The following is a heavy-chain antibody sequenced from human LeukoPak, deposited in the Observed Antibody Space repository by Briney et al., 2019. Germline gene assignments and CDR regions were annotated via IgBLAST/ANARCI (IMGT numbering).Heavy chain of an antibody. V-gene: IGHV3-23*01. CDR3: AKVFGYYNTISSRHFDS. J-gene: IGHJ4*02. CDR2: LSSSGGST. Sequence: GGSLRLSCVASGFTFSSYGMTWVRQAPGKGLEWVSGLSSSGGSTYYADSVKGRFTISRDNSKNTLYLQMNTLRAEDTAVYYCAKVFGYYNTISSRHFDSWGQGTLVTVSS. CDR1: GFTFSSYG. D-gene: IGHD3-9*01.